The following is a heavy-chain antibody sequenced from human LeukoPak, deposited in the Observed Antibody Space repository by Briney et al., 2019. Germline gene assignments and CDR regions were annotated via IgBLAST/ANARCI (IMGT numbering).Heavy chain of an antibody. CDR3: AAQWLVQGY. D-gene: IGHD6-19*01. J-gene: IGHJ4*02. V-gene: IGHV3-30-3*01. CDR1: GFTFSSYA. CDR2: ISYDGSNK. Sequence: GGSLRLSCAASGFTFSSYAMHWARQAPGKGLEWVAVISYDGSNKYYADSVKGRFTISRDNSKNTLYLQMNSLRAEDTAVYYCAAQWLVQGYWGQGTLVTVSS.